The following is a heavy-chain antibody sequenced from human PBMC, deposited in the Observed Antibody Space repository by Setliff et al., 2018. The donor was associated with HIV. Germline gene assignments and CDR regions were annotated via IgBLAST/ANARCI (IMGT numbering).Heavy chain of an antibody. J-gene: IGHJ5*02. V-gene: IGHV4-39*01. CDR2: IHYNERT. CDR3: ASRVYYYDSNNFLREEGFDP. D-gene: IGHD3-22*01. Sequence: SETLSLSCAASGFMFGVDWMSWVRQPPGKGLEYIGSIHYNERTYYNPSLKSRVAISIDTSKNQFSLNLTSVTAADTAVYYCASRVYYYDSNNFLREEGFDPWGQGTLVTVSS. CDR1: GFMFGVDW.